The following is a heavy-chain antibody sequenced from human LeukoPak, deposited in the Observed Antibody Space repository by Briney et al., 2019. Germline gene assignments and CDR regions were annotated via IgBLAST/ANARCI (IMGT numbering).Heavy chain of an antibody. J-gene: IGHJ4*02. CDR3: ARLPFGDTSGWYSFDY. Sequence: GESLKISCKGSGYSFTSYWVGWVRQMPGKGLEWMGIIYPGDSDTRYSPSFQGQVTISADKSISTAYLQCSSLKASDTAMYYCARLPFGDTSGWYSFDYWGQGTLVTVSS. D-gene: IGHD6-19*01. V-gene: IGHV5-51*01. CDR1: GYSFTSYW. CDR2: IYPGDSDT.